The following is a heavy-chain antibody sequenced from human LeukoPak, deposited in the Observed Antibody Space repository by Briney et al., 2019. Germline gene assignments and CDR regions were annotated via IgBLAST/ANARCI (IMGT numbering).Heavy chain of an antibody. J-gene: IGHJ4*02. D-gene: IGHD3-10*01. Sequence: GGSLRLSCTASGFTLGDYAMSWFRQAPGKGLEWVGFIRSKAYGGATEYAASVKGRFTISRDDSKSIAYLQMNSLKTEDTAVYCCTRFEPVLLWFGEFDYWGQGTLVTVSS. CDR2: IRSKAYGGAT. CDR1: GFTLGDYA. CDR3: TRFEPVLLWFGEFDY. V-gene: IGHV3-49*03.